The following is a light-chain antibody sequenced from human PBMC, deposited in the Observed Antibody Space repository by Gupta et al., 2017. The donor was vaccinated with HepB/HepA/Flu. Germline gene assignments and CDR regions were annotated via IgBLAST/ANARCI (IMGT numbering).Light chain of an antibody. Sequence: QSVLSQPPSASETPGQRVTISCSGSSSNIGSNYVYWYQQLPGTAPKLLTYRNNQRPSGVPDRFSGSKSGTSASLAISGLRSDDEADYYCAAWDDRLSGWVFGGGTKLTVL. CDR1: SSNIGSNY. CDR2: RNN. CDR3: AAWDDRLSGWV. V-gene: IGLV1-47*01. J-gene: IGLJ3*02.